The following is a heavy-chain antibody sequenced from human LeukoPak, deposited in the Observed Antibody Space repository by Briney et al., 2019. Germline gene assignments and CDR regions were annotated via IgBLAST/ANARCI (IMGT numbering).Heavy chain of an antibody. J-gene: IGHJ4*02. CDR2: ISSSGSTI. V-gene: IGHV3-48*03. Sequence: QPGGSLRLSCAASGFTFSSYGMNWARQAPGKGLEWVSYISSSGSTIYYADSVKGRFTISRDNAKNSLYLQMNSLRAEDTAVYYCARGDDYGVFDYWGQGTLVTVSS. CDR3: ARGDDYGVFDY. CDR1: GFTFSSYG. D-gene: IGHD4-17*01.